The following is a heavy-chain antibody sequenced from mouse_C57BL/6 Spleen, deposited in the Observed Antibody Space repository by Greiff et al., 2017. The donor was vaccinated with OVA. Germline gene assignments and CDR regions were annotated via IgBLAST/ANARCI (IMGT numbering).Heavy chain of an antibody. CDR2: IRSKSNNYAT. CDR1: GFSFNTYA. V-gene: IGHV10-1*01. D-gene: IGHD2-10*02. Sequence: EVKLVESGGGLVQPKGSLKLSCAASGFSFNTYAMNWVRQAPGKGLEWVARIRSKSNNYATYYADSVKDRFTISRDDSESMLYLQMNNLKTEDTAMYYCVRHGYGNYGWYFDVWGTGTTVTVSS. J-gene: IGHJ1*03. CDR3: VRHGYGNYGWYFDV.